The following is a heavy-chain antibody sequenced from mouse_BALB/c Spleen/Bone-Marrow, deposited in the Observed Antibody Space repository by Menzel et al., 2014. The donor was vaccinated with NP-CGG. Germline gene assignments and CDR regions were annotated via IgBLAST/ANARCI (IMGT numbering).Heavy chain of an antibody. D-gene: IGHD2-10*02. J-gene: IGHJ4*01. V-gene: IGHV2-6-7*01. Sequence: QVQLKQSGPGLVAPSQSLSITCTVSGFSLTGFGINWIRQPPGKGLEWLGMIWGDGTTDYNSALKSRLSINKDNSKNQVFFKMNSLQAGDTARYYCAREKYGNYYAMDYWGQGTSVTVSS. CDR1: GFSLTGFG. CDR2: IWGDGTT. CDR3: AREKYGNYYAMDY.